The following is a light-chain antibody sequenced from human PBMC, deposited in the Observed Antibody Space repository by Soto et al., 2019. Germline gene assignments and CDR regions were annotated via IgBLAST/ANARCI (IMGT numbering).Light chain of an antibody. V-gene: IGKV3-20*01. CDR1: QSLSRNY. CDR3: QQYDTSHPIT. CDR2: GAS. J-gene: IGKJ5*01. Sequence: EIVLTQSPGTLSLSPGERATLSCRASQSLSRNYIAWYQHRPGQATRLIIYGASSRANGIPDRFSGIGSGAVFTLTIAGLEPEDFAAYYCQQYDTSHPITFGQGTRLEIK.